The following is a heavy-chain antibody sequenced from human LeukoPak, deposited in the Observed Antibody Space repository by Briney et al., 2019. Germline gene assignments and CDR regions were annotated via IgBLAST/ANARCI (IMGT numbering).Heavy chain of an antibody. CDR3: ARYGYGGVWAFDI. CDR2: INHSGGT. Sequence: SETLSLTCAVYGGSFSGYYWSWIRQPPGKGLEWIGEINHSGGTNYNPSLKSRVTISVDTSKNQFSLKLSSVTAADTAVYYCARYGYGGVWAFDIWGQGTMVTVSS. V-gene: IGHV4-34*01. D-gene: IGHD4-23*01. CDR1: GGSFSGYY. J-gene: IGHJ3*02.